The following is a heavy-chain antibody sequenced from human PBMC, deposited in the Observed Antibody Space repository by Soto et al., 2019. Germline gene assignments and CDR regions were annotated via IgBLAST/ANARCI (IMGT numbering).Heavy chain of an antibody. V-gene: IGHV3-74*01. D-gene: IGHD4-17*01. CDR3: ARGGATVTARNWFDP. J-gene: IGHJ5*02. CDR1: GFTFSSYW. Sequence: EVQLVESGGGLVQPGGSLRLSCAASGFTFSSYWMHWVRQAPGKGLVWVSRINSDGSITSYADSVKGRFTISRDNAKNTLYLQMNSLRAEDTAVYYCARGGATVTARNWFDPWGQGTLVTVSS. CDR2: INSDGSIT.